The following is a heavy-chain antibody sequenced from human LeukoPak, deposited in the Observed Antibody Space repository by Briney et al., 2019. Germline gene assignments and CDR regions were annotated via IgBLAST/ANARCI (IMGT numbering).Heavy chain of an antibody. CDR3: ARNPRRGAFDI. Sequence: PGGSLRLSCAASGFTFSSYWMSWVRQAPGKGLEWVSVIYSGGSTYYADSVKGRFTISRHNSKNTLYLQMNSLRAEDTAVYYCARNPRRGAFDIWGQGTMVTVSS. CDR1: GFTFSSYW. V-gene: IGHV3-53*04. CDR2: IYSGGST. D-gene: IGHD3-10*01. J-gene: IGHJ3*02.